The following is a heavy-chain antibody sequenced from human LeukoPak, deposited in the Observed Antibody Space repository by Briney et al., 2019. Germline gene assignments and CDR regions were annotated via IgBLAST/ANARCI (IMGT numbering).Heavy chain of an antibody. J-gene: IGHJ6*03. Sequence: GGSLRLSCAASGFTFGSYSMNWVRQAPGKGLVWVSRINSDGSSTNYADSVKGRFTISRDNAKNTLYLQMNSLRAEDTAVYYCASRYGSGHYYYMDVWGKGTTVTVSS. CDR3: ASRYGSGHYYYMDV. CDR1: GFTFGSYS. V-gene: IGHV3-74*01. CDR2: INSDGSST. D-gene: IGHD3-10*01.